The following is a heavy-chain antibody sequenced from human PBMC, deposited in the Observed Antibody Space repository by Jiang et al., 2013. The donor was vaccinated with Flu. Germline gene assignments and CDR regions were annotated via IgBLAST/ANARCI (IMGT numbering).Heavy chain of an antibody. CDR1: GFTFSSYS. V-gene: IGHV3-21*01. CDR2: ISSSSSYI. Sequence: QLLESGGGLVQPGGSLRLSCSASGFTFSSYSMNWVRQAPGKGLEWVSSISSSSSYIYYADSVKGRFTISRDNAKNSLYLQMNSLRAEDTAVYYCARDGGYDSSGYRPKYYYYGMDVWGQGTTVTVSS. CDR3: ARDGGYDSSGYRPKYYYYGMDV. D-gene: IGHD3-22*01. J-gene: IGHJ6*02.